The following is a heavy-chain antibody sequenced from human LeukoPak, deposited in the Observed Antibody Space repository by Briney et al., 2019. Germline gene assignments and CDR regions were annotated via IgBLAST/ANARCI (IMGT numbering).Heavy chain of an antibody. Sequence: GGSLRLSCEGSGFTFSNYWMRWVRQAPGKGLEWVANIQQHGSETYYGDSVKGRFTISRDNSKNTVYLQMNSLRAEDTAVYYCARDHVIKQAPPGYWGQGTLVTVSS. CDR1: GFTFSNYW. J-gene: IGHJ4*02. V-gene: IGHV3-7*01. D-gene: IGHD3-10*01. CDR2: IQQHGSET. CDR3: ARDHVIKQAPPGY.